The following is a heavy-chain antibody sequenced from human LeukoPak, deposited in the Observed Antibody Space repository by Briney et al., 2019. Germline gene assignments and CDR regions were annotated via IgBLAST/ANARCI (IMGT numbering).Heavy chain of an antibody. CDR3: ARGPDVLDAFDI. Sequence: GGSLRLSCAASGFTFSSYSMNWVRQAPGKGLEWVSSISSSSSYIYYADSVKGRFTISRDNAKNSLYLQMNSLRAEDTAVYYCARGPDVLDAFDIWGQGTMVTVSS. CDR1: GFTFSSYS. CDR2: ISSSSSYI. J-gene: IGHJ3*02. V-gene: IGHV3-21*01. D-gene: IGHD2-8*02.